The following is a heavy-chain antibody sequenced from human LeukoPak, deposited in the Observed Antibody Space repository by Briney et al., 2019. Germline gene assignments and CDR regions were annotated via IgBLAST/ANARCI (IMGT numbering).Heavy chain of an antibody. D-gene: IGHD1-1*01. V-gene: IGHV3-11*05. J-gene: IGHJ4*02. CDR1: GFTFSDYY. CDR3: ARGATGIDY. CDR2: ISGSSSYT. Sequence: GGSLRLSCAASGFTFSDYYMTWIRQAPGKGLEWVSYISGSSSYTSYADSVKGRFTVSRDNTKNSLSLQMNSLSTEDTAVYYCARGATGIDYWGQGTLVTVSS.